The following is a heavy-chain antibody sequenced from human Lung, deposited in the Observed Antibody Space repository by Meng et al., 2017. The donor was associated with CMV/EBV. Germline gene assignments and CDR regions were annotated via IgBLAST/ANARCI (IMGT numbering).Heavy chain of an antibody. D-gene: IGHD6-19*01. CDR1: GGSLSSSNC. Sequence: QGPLQVLRPGVVRPSGTLSLTCAVSGGSLSSSNCWSWVRQPPGKGLEWIGEIYHSGSTNYNPSLKSRVTISVDKSKNQFSLKLSSVTAADTAVYYCASFPPPGKQWLVTDYWGQGTLVTVSS. J-gene: IGHJ4*02. CDR2: IYHSGST. V-gene: IGHV4-4*02. CDR3: ASFPPPGKQWLVTDY.